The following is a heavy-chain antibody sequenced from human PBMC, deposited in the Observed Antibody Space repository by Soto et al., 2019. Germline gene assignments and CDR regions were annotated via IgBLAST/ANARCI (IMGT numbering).Heavy chain of an antibody. J-gene: IGHJ4*02. V-gene: IGHV3-30*18. D-gene: IGHD2-15*01. CDR1: GFIFSSYG. CDR3: AKEVHCGGGSCSWSEGFDY. Sequence: QVQMVESGGGVVQPGRSLRLSCAASGFIFSSYGMHWVRQAPGKGLEWVAVISYEGSHTYYADSVKGRFTITRDNSKNTLYLQINSLRPEDTAVYYCAKEVHCGGGSCSWSEGFDYWGQGPLLTVSS. CDR2: ISYEGSHT.